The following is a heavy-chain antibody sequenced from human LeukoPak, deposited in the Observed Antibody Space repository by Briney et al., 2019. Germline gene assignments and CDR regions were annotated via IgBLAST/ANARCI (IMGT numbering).Heavy chain of an antibody. J-gene: IGHJ3*02. CDR2: ICYSGST. Sequence: SETLSLTCTVSGGSISSYYWSWIRQPPGKGLEWIGYICYSGSTNYNPSLKSRVAISVDTSKNQFSLKLSSVTAADTAVYYCARWEGSSSPSGAFDIWGQGTMVTVSS. CDR1: GGSISSYY. V-gene: IGHV4-59*08. CDR3: ARWEGSSSPSGAFDI. D-gene: IGHD6-13*01.